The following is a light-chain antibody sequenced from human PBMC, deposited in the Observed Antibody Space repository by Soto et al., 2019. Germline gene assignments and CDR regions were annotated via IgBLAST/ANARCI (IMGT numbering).Light chain of an antibody. Sequence: QSALTQPASVSGSPGQSITVSCTGSSSDVGSYDYVSWYQHHPGKAPKVLIYDVSNRPSGISNRFSGSKSGNTASLTISGLQAEDEADYYCSSYTSSSTLLVFGTGTKVTVL. CDR2: DVS. CDR1: SSDVGSYDY. CDR3: SSYTSSSTLLV. V-gene: IGLV2-14*03. J-gene: IGLJ1*01.